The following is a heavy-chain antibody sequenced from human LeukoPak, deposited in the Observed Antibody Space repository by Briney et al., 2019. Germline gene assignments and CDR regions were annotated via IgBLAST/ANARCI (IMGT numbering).Heavy chain of an antibody. J-gene: IGHJ6*02. V-gene: IGHV1-69*13. CDR1: GGTFSSYA. Sequence: ASVNVSCKASGGTFSSYAISWVRQAPGQGLEWMGGIIPIFGTANYAQKFQGRVTITADESTSTAYMELSSLRSEDTAVYYCARGSSGYYYYYGMDVWGQGTTVTVSS. CDR2: IIPIFGTA. D-gene: IGHD3-22*01. CDR3: ARGSSGYYYYYGMDV.